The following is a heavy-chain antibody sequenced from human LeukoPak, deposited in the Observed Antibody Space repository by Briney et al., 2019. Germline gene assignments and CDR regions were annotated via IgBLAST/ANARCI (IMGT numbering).Heavy chain of an antibody. Sequence: PGGSLRLSCAASGFTFNNYAMNWVRKAPGKGLEGVSGISGSGAGTHYADSVKGRFTISRDNSKNMLYLQMNSLRAEDTAAYYCAKDRDPYSAARLFDSWGQGTLVTVSS. V-gene: IGHV3-23*01. D-gene: IGHD3-16*02. J-gene: IGHJ4*02. CDR2: ISGSGAGT. CDR3: AKDRDPYSAARLFDS. CDR1: GFTFNNYA.